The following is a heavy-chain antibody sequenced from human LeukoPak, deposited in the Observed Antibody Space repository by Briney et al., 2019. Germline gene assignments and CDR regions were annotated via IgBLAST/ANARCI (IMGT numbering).Heavy chain of an antibody. V-gene: IGHV3-7*03. Sequence: PGGSLRLSCAASGFTFSNYWMSWVRQAPGKGLEWVANIKKDVSEKYYVDSVKGRFTISRDNAKNSLYLQMNSLRAEDTALYYCARDGAYDSSGYHDYWGQGTLVTVSS. J-gene: IGHJ4*02. CDR2: IKKDVSEK. D-gene: IGHD3-22*01. CDR3: ARDGAYDSSGYHDY. CDR1: GFTFSNYW.